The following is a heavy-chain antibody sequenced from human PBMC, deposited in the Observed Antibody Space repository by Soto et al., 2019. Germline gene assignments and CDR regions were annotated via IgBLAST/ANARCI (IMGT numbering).Heavy chain of an antibody. V-gene: IGHV1-2*04. CDR1: GYTFTGYY. CDR2: INPNSGGT. Sequence: QVQLVQSGAEVKKPGASVKVSCKASGYTFTGYYMHWVRPAPGQGLEWMGWINPNSGGTNYAQKFQGWVTMTRDTSISTAYMELSRLRSDDTAVYYCARSEITGTTGWFDPWGQGTLVTVSS. D-gene: IGHD1-7*01. CDR3: ARSEITGTTGWFDP. J-gene: IGHJ5*02.